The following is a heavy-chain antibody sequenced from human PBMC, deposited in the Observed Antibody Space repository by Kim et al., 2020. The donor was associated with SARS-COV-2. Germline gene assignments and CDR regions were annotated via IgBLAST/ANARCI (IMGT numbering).Heavy chain of an antibody. V-gene: IGHV1-18*01. CDR3: ARGSGYGSSGYYYRPTLYYFDY. CDR2: ISAYNGNT. D-gene: IGHD3-22*01. CDR1: GYTFTSYG. J-gene: IGHJ4*02. Sequence: ASVKVSCKASGYTFTSYGISWVRQAPGQGLEWMGWISAYNGNTNYAQKLQGRVTITTDTSTSTAYMELRSLRSDDTAVYYCARGSGYGSSGYYYRPTLYYFDYWGQGTLVTVSS.